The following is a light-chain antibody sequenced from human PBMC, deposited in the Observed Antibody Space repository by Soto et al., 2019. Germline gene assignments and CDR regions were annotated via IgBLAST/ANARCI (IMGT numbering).Light chain of an antibody. Sequence: DIQMTQSPSTLSASVGDRVTITCRASQGISSRLAWYQQKPGKAPKLLIYKASSLESGAPSRFSGSGSGTEFTLTISSLQPDDFATYYCQQYNSYVTFGPGTKVEIK. CDR1: QGISSR. CDR3: QQYNSYVT. V-gene: IGKV1-5*03. CDR2: KAS. J-gene: IGKJ3*01.